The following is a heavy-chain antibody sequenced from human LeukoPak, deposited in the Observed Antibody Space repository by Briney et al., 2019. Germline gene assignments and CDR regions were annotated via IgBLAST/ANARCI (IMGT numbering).Heavy chain of an antibody. CDR2: VYSGGST. J-gene: IGHJ4*02. CDR1: AFAFRVYG. D-gene: IGHD2-15*01. V-gene: IGHV3-66*01. Sequence: GGSLRLSCTDFAFAFRVYGMSWAGQVPGKGLEWASVVYSGGSTYYADSVKGRFTISRDNSKNTLYLQMNSLRAEDTAVYYCATIVPDVAATLTFVHWGQGILVTVSS. CDR3: ATIVPDVAATLTFVH.